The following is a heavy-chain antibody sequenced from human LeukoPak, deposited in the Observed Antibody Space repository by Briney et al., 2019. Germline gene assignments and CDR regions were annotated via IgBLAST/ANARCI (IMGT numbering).Heavy chain of an antibody. CDR2: INPSGGST. CDR3: ARGGQLWYYLSSYYYYYMDV. J-gene: IGHJ6*03. CDR1: GYTLTELS. V-gene: IGHV1-46*01. D-gene: IGHD5-18*01. Sequence: ASVKVSCKVSGYTLTELSMHWVRQAPGKGLEWMGIINPSGGSTSYAQKFQGRVTMTRDTSTSTVYMELSSLRSEDTAVYYCARGGQLWYYLSSYYYYYMDVWGKGTTVTMSS.